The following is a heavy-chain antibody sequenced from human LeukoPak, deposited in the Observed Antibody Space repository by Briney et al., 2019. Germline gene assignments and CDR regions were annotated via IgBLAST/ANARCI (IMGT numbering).Heavy chain of an antibody. J-gene: IGHJ4*02. CDR3: ARDPGLDY. CDR2: ISSSTSTI. CDR1: GFTLSGYS. V-gene: IGHV3-48*02. Sequence: GGSLRLSCAASGFTLSGYSMNWVRQAPGKGLEWVSYISSSTSTIYYADSVKGRFTISRDNAKNSLYLQMNSLRDDDTAVYYCARDPGLDYWGQGTLVTVSS.